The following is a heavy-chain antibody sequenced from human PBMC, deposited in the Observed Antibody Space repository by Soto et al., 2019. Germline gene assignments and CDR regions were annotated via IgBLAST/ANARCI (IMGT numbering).Heavy chain of an antibody. Sequence: PSETLSLTCAVYGGSFSGYYWSWIRQPPGKGLEWIGEINHSGSTNYNPSLKSRVTISVDTSKNQFSLKLSSVTAADTAVYYCARGSSVAGRRGHLADWGQGTLVTVSS. CDR1: GGSFSGYY. CDR3: ARGSSVAGRRGHLAD. J-gene: IGHJ1*01. D-gene: IGHD6-19*01. V-gene: IGHV4-34*01. CDR2: INHSGST.